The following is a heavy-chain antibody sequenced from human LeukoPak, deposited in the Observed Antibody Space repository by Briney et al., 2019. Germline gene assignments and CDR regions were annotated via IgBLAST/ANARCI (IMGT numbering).Heavy chain of an antibody. D-gene: IGHD3-10*01. J-gene: IGHJ4*02. V-gene: IGHV1-69*13. CDR3: ARGLGMVRGYYFDY. CDR2: IIPIFGTA. Sequence: ASVKVSCKASGGTFSSYAISWVRQAPGQGLEWMGGIIPIFGTANYAQKFQGRVTITADESTSTAYMELSSLRSEDTAVYYSARGLGMVRGYYFDYWGQGTLVTVSS. CDR1: GGTFSSYA.